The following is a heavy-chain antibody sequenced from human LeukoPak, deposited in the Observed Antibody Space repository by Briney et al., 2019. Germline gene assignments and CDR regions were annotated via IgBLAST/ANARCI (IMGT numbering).Heavy chain of an antibody. CDR2: INHSGST. CDR3: ARGVHYFGSGSYYY. J-gene: IGHJ4*02. CDR1: GGSFSDYC. D-gene: IGHD3-10*01. Sequence: SETLSLTCAVYGGSFSDYCWSWIRQPPGKGLEWIGEINHSGSTNFNPSLKSRVTISVDTSKNQFSLKLSSVTAADTAVYYCARGVHYFGSGSYYYWGQGTLVTVSS. V-gene: IGHV4-34*01.